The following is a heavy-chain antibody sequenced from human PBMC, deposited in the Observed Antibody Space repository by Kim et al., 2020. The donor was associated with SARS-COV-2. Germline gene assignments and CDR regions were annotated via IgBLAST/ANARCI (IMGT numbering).Heavy chain of an antibody. J-gene: IGHJ3*01. Sequence: NNTAAVKGRFTISRDNAKNSLYLEMSSLGAEDTAVYYCARVQLAAANAFDLWGQGTMVTVSS. V-gene: IGHV3-11*06. CDR3: ARVQLAAANAFDL. D-gene: IGHD6-25*01.